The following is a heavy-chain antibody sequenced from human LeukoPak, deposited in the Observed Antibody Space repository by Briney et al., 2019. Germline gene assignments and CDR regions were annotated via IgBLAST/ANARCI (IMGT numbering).Heavy chain of an antibody. CDR3: ARDIHDYSNYYYGMDV. V-gene: IGHV4-31*03. Sequence: SETLSLTCTVSGGSISSGGYYWSWIRQHPGKGLEWIGYIYYSGSTYYNPSLKSRVTISVDTSKNQFSLKLSSVTAADTAVYYCARDIHDYSNYYYGMDVWGQGTTVTVSS. D-gene: IGHD4-11*01. J-gene: IGHJ6*02. CDR1: GGSISSGGYY. CDR2: IYYSGST.